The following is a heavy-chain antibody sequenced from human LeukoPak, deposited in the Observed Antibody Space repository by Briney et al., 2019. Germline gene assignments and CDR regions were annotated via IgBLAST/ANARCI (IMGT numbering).Heavy chain of an antibody. D-gene: IGHD3-22*01. J-gene: IGHJ3*02. CDR1: GFTFSSYG. Sequence: GGSLRLSCAASGFTFSSYGMHWVRQAPGKGLEWVAFIRYDGSNKYYADSVKGRFTISRDNSKNTLYLQMNSLRAEDTAVYYCARSGTYYYDSSGPSGAFDIWGQGTMVTVSS. CDR3: ARSGTYYYDSSGPSGAFDI. CDR2: IRYDGSNK. V-gene: IGHV3-30*02.